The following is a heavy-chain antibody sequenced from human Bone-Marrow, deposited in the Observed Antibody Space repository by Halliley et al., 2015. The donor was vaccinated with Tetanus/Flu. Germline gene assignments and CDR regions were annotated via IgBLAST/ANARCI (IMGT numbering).Heavy chain of an antibody. CDR2: IDPGDSFT. Sequence: PGKGLEWMGIIDPGDSFTRYSPSFQGPVTISVDKSINPAYLHWTTLRASDSAIYYCARHVFHDYWGQGTLVTVSS. J-gene: IGHJ4*02. V-gene: IGHV5-51*01. CDR3: ARHVFHDY.